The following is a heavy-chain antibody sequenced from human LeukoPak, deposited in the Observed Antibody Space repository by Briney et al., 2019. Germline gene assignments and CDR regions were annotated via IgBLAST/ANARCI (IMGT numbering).Heavy chain of an antibody. CDR3: AKDRPGIAVAGSAFDY. J-gene: IGHJ4*02. CDR2: ISYDGSNK. V-gene: IGHV3-30*18. CDR1: GFTFSSYG. Sequence: PGGSLRLSCAASGFTFSSYGMHWVRQAPGKGLEWVAVISYDGSNKYYADSVKGRFTISRDNSKNTLYLQMNSLRAEDTAVYYCAKDRPGIAVAGSAFDYWGQGTLVTVSS. D-gene: IGHD6-19*01.